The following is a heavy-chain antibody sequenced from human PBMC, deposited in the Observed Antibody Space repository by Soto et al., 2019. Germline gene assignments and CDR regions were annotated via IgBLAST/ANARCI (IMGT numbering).Heavy chain of an antibody. J-gene: IGHJ4*01. CDR2: ITFNGGST. V-gene: IGHV3-23*01. Sequence: EAQVLESGGRLVQPGGSLRLSCAASGFTFSDSAMTWVRQTPGKGLEYVSSITFNGGSTYYADSVKGRFTISRDNSKNTLYLQMNSLRAEDTALYYCAKDVVDRGISYWGQGTLVTVSS. D-gene: IGHD1-20*01. CDR1: GFTFSDSA. CDR3: AKDVVDRGISY.